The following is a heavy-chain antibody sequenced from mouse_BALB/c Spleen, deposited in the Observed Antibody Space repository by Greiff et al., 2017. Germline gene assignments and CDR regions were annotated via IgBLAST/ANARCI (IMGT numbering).Heavy chain of an antibody. CDR1: GFTFSSYA. J-gene: IGHJ4*01. D-gene: IGHD1-2*01. Sequence: EVKLMESGGGLVKPGGSLKLSCAASGFTFSSYAMSWVRQTPEKRLEWVASISSGGSTYYPDSVKGRFTISRDNARNILYLQMSSLRSEDTAMYYCARGRRSTAYYAMDYWGQGTSVTVSS. CDR2: ISSGGST. V-gene: IGHV5-6-5*01. CDR3: ARGRRSTAYYAMDY.